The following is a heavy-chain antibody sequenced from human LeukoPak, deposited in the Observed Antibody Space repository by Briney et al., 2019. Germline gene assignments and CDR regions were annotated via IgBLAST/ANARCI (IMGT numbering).Heavy chain of an antibody. Sequence: GGSLKLSCAASGFTSHNFVMSWVRQAPGKGLEWVSSISGSGANTFYADSLKGRFTISRDSSKDSLLLQMDNLRADDTAVYFCAKCRGVPAAIDAFDVWGQGTIVTVSS. D-gene: IGHD2-2*01. V-gene: IGHV3-23*01. CDR1: GFTSHNFV. CDR3: AKCRGVPAAIDAFDV. J-gene: IGHJ3*01. CDR2: ISGSGANT.